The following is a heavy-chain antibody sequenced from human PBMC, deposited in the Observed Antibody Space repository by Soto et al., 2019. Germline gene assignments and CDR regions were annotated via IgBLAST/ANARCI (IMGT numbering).Heavy chain of an antibody. CDR1: GFTFSSHD. Sequence: GGSLRLSCAASGFTFSSHDMSWVRQAPGKGLEWVSGASDGGGSTYYADSVKGRFTISRDNPKNTLYLQMNSLRAEDTAVHYSAKACRREQQPRRYNWCDPCGQGTLVAVS. D-gene: IGHD6-13*01. CDR3: AKACRREQQPRRYNWCDP. CDR2: ASDGGGST. J-gene: IGHJ5*02. V-gene: IGHV3-23*01.